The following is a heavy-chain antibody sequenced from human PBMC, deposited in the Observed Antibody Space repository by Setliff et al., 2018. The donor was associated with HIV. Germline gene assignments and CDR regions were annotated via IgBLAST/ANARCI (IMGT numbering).Heavy chain of an antibody. CDR2: INQDESQK. Sequence: PGGSLRLSCAASGFTFSRSAVHWVRQAPGKGLEWVANINQDESQKYYVGSVKGRFTISRDNAKNSLFLQMNSLRVEDTAVYFCATILVNQQPYRYFDYWGQGTLVTVSS. V-gene: IGHV3-7*03. J-gene: IGHJ4*02. CDR1: GFTFSRSA. D-gene: IGHD6-13*01. CDR3: ATILVNQQPYRYFDY.